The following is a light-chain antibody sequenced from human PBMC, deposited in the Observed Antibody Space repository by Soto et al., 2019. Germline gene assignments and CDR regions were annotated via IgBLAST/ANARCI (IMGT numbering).Light chain of an antibody. CDR3: SSYTDDTTYV. V-gene: IGLV2-14*01. CDR1: SSDIGGSKY. CDR2: EVT. J-gene: IGLJ1*01. Sequence: QSALTQPASVSGSPGQSITISCTGSSSDIGGSKYVSWYQHHPDKAPRLIIYEVTNRPSGVSSRFSGSESHNTASLTISGLQAEDEADYYCSSYTDDTTYVFGTGTKLTVL.